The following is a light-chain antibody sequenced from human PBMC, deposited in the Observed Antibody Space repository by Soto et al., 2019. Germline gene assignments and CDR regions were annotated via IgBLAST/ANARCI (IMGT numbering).Light chain of an antibody. J-gene: IGKJ3*01. CDR2: KAS. CDR1: QSISSW. V-gene: IGKV1-5*03. Sequence: GDRVTITCRASQSISSWLAWYQQKPGKAPKLLIYKASSLESGVPTRFSGSGSGTDFTLTISSLQPEDFATYYCQQYNSYVFGPGTKVDIK. CDR3: QQYNSYV.